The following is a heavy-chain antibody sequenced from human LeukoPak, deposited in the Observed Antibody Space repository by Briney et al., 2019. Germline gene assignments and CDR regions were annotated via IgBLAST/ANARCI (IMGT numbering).Heavy chain of an antibody. CDR3: ARHAWGSGLSRDYVSAFDY. Sequence: GGSLKISCKGSGYSFTSYWIGWVRQMPGKGLEWMGIIYPGDSDTRYSPSFQGQVTISADKSISTAYLQWSSLKASDTAMYYCARHAWGSGLSRDYVSAFDYWGQGTLVTVSS. CDR2: IYPGDSDT. D-gene: IGHD3-16*01. V-gene: IGHV5-51*01. CDR1: GYSFTSYW. J-gene: IGHJ4*02.